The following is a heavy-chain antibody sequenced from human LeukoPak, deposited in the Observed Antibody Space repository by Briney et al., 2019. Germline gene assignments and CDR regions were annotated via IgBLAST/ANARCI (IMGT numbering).Heavy chain of an antibody. V-gene: IGHV1-2*02. CDR3: ARPTTGSNFDY. J-gene: IGHJ4*02. CDR2: INPNSGGT. D-gene: IGHD4-17*01. CDR1: GYTFTVYY. Sequence: ASVKVSCTASGYTFTVYYMHWVRQAPGQGLGWMGWINPNSGGTNYAQKLQGRVTMTRDTSISTAYLELSRLRSDDTAVYYCARPTTGSNFDYWGQGTLVTVSS.